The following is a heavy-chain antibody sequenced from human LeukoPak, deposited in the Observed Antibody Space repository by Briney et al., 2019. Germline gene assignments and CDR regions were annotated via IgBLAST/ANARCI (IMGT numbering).Heavy chain of an antibody. CDR3: ARVFSDYGDYGPYYYYYMDV. J-gene: IGHJ6*03. CDR2: IYTSGST. Sequence: SETLSLTCTVSGGSISSGSYYWSWIRQPAGKGLEWIGRIYTSGSTNYNPSLKSRVTISVDTSKNQFSLKLSSVTAADTAVYYCARVFSDYGDYGPYYYYYMDVWGKGTTVTISS. D-gene: IGHD4-17*01. CDR1: GGSISSGSYY. V-gene: IGHV4-61*02.